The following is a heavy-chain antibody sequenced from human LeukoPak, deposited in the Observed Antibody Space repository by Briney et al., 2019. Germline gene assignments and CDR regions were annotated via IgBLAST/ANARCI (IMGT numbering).Heavy chain of an antibody. CDR1: GFTFSDYY. V-gene: IGHV3-23*01. CDR2: ISGSGGST. Sequence: PGGSLRLSRAASGFTFSDYYMSWIRQAPGKGLEWVSAISGSGGSTYYADSVKGRFTISRDNSKNTLYLQMNSLRAEDTAVYYCAKDVYGSGSYYSDYWGQGTLVTVSS. CDR3: AKDVYGSGSYYSDY. J-gene: IGHJ4*02. D-gene: IGHD3-10*01.